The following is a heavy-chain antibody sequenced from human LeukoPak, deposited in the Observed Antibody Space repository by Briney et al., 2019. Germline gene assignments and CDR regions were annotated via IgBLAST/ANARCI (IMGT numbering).Heavy chain of an antibody. Sequence: SETLSLTCAVSGGSVTSASHYWAWIRQPPGKGLEWIGSIHYSGSTYYSPSLKSRLTISGDTSKSQFSLKLTFVTAADTAVYYCTRHHDYGDKIDYWGQGTLVTVSS. CDR1: GGSVTSASHY. D-gene: IGHD4-23*01. J-gene: IGHJ4*02. CDR2: IHYSGST. V-gene: IGHV4-39*01. CDR3: TRHHDYGDKIDY.